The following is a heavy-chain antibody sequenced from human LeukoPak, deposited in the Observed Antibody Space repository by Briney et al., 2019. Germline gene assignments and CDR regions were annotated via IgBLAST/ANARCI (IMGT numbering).Heavy chain of an antibody. CDR2: INPNSGGT. CDR1: GYTFTGYY. J-gene: IGHJ4*02. V-gene: IGHV1-2*02. D-gene: IGHD6-19*01. CDR3: ARQLKWLVSVYFFDY. Sequence: ASVKVSCKASGYTFTGYYMHWVRQAPGQGLEWMGWINPNSGGTNYAQKFQGRVTMTRDTSISTAYMELSRLRPDDTAVYYCARQLKWLVSVYFFDYWGQGTLVTVSS.